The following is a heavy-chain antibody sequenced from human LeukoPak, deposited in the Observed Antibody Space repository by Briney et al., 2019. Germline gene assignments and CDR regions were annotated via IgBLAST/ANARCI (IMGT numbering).Heavy chain of an antibody. CDR2: IWYDGSKQ. CDR3: ARLIGWSRFDP. J-gene: IGHJ5*02. CDR1: GFTFSSYA. Sequence: GGSLRLSCAASGFTFSSYAMHWVRQAPGKGLEWVALIWYDGSKQYYADSVKGRFTISRDNSKNTLHLQMNSLRAEDTAVFYCARLIGWSRFDPWGQGALVTVSS. V-gene: IGHV3-33*08. D-gene: IGHD6-19*01.